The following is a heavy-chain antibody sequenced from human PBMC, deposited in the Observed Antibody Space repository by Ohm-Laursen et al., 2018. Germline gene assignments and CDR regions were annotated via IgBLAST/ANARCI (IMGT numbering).Heavy chain of an antibody. J-gene: IGHJ3*01. V-gene: IGHV4-59*12. D-gene: IGHD6-13*01. CDR3: ASSQSSSWYHAFDV. CDR2: IYYIGST. CDR1: GGSISSYY. Sequence: GTLSLTCSVSGGSISSYYWSWFRQPPGKGLEWIGYIYYIGSTNYNPSLKSRVTISLDTSKNQFSLKLSSVTAANTAVYYCASSQSSSWYHAFDVWGQGTMVTVSS.